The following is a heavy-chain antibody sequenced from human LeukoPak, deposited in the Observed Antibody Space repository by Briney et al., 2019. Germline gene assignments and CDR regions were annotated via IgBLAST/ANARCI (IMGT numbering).Heavy chain of an antibody. CDR3: ARDGYYYDGTFEY. CDR1: GGSVSSSSYY. V-gene: IGHV4-39*07. D-gene: IGHD3-22*01. J-gene: IGHJ4*02. CDR2: ISHSGSS. Sequence: SETLSLTCTVSGGSVSSSSYYWGWIRQAPGKGPEWIGSISHSGSSYSNPSLKSRVIVSVDTSNNQFSLRLTSVTAADTATYYCARDGYYYDGTFEYWGQGIRVAVSS.